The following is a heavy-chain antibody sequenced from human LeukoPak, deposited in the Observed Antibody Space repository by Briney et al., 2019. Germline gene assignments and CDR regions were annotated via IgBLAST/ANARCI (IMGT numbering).Heavy chain of an antibody. CDR1: GYSISSGYY. CDR3: ARDEYRSRWLHP. V-gene: IGHV3-7*01. CDR2: IKGDGSEK. D-gene: IGHD5-24*01. J-gene: IGHJ5*02. Sequence: ETLSLTCAVSGYSISSGYYWGWIRQPPGKGLEWVANIKGDGSEKWYADSVKGRFTISRDNAQNSVHLQMNSLRAEDTAVYHCARDEYRSRWLHPWGQGTLVTVTS.